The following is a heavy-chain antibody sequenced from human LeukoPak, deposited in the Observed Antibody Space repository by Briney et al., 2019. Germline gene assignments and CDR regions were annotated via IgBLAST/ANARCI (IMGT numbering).Heavy chain of an antibody. D-gene: IGHD4-23*01. CDR2: ISAYNGNT. CDR1: GYTFTSYG. CDR3: ASHDYGGTSNYYYYMDV. J-gene: IGHJ6*03. Sequence: ASVKVSCKASGYTFTSYGISWVRQAPGHGLEWMGWISAYNGNTNYAQKLQGRVTMTTDTSTSTAYMGLRSLRSDDTAVYYCASHDYGGTSNYYYYMDVWGKGTTVTVSS. V-gene: IGHV1-18*01.